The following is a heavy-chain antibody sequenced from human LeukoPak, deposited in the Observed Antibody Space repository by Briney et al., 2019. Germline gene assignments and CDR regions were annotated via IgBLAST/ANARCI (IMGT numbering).Heavy chain of an antibody. D-gene: IGHD2-2*01. CDR2: ISGSGGST. J-gene: IGHJ6*02. Sequence: GGSLRLSCAVSGFTFTSYAMSWVRQAPGKGLECVSGISGSGGSTYYADSVKGRFTISRDNSKKTVYMQMNSLRVEDTAVYYCAKGVIVSATTGDGMDVWGQGTTVIVSS. V-gene: IGHV3-23*01. CDR3: AKGVIVSATTGDGMDV. CDR1: GFTFTSYA.